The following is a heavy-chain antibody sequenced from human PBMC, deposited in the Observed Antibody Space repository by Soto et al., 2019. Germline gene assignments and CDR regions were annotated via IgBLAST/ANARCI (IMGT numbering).Heavy chain of an antibody. CDR2: INAGNGNT. Sequence: GASVKVSCKASGYTFTSYAMHWVRQAPGQRLEWMGWINAGNGNTKYSQKFQGRVTITRDTSASTAYMELSSLRSEDTAVYYCAREGGYCTNGVCYKVLDYWGQGTLVTVS. CDR3: AREGGYCTNGVCYKVLDY. J-gene: IGHJ4*02. V-gene: IGHV1-3*01. D-gene: IGHD2-8*01. CDR1: GYTFTSYA.